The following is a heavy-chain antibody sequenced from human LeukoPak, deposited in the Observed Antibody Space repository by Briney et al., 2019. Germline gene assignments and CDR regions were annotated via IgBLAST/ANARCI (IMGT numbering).Heavy chain of an antibody. CDR2: IYYSGST. CDR1: GGSISSGGYY. CDR3: ARDTIPSIDYYDSSGPFEGPSYYYYGMDV. Sequence: PSETLSLTCTVSGGSISSGGYYWSWVRQHPGKGLEWIGYIYYSGSTYYNPSLKSRVTISVDTSKNQFSLKLSSVTAADTAVYYCARDTIPSIDYYDSSGPFEGPSYYYYGMDVWGQGTTVTVSS. V-gene: IGHV4-31*03. D-gene: IGHD3-22*01. J-gene: IGHJ6*02.